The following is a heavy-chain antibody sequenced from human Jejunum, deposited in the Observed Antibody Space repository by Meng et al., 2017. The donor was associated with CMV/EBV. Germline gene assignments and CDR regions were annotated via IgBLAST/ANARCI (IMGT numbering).Heavy chain of an antibody. V-gene: IGHV3-23*01. CDR3: AKHDHYDSSGYSVLGAFDV. Sequence: SAAGSWVRRAPGKGLEWVSGISDGNISRYYADSVEGRFTISRDNSKNTVYLQMTSLRAEDTAVYYCAKHDHYDSSGYSVLGAFDVWGHGTMVTVSS. D-gene: IGHD3-22*01. CDR2: ISDGNISR. J-gene: IGHJ3*01. CDR1: SAA.